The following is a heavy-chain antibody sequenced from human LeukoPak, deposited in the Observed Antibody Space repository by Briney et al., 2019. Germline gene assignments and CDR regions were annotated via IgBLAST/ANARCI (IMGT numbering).Heavy chain of an antibody. D-gene: IGHD5-12*01. CDR1: GGSFSGYY. V-gene: IGHV4-34*01. CDR3: ARIRGYSGYGYLDY. Sequence: SETLSLTCAVYGGSFSGYYWSWIRQPPGKGLEWIGEINHSGSTNYNPSLKSRVTISVDTSKNQFSLELSSVTAADTAVYYCARIRGYSGYGYLDYWGQGTLVTVSS. CDR2: INHSGST. J-gene: IGHJ4*02.